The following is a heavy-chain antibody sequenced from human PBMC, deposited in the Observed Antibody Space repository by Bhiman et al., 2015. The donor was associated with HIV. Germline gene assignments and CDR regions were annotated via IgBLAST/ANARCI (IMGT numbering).Heavy chain of an antibody. D-gene: IGHD1-26*01. CDR3: ARPSGSYYFDH. J-gene: IGHJ4*02. CDR1: GFGFSNYG. V-gene: IGHV3-30*02. Sequence: VHLVESGGGLVQPGGSLRLSCAASGFGFSNYGVHWVRQAPGKGLEWVAFIRYDGSNKFYADSLKGRFTISRDNSKSTLYLHMNNLRPEDTSVYYCARPSGSYYFDHWGQGTLVTVSS. CDR2: IRYDGSNK.